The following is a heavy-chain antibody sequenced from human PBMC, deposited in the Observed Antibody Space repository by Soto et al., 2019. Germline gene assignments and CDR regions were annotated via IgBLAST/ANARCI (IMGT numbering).Heavy chain of an antibody. J-gene: IGHJ4*02. D-gene: IGHD2-2*01. CDR1: GYTFTSYG. V-gene: IGHV1-18*01. Sequence: QVQLVQSGAEVKKPGASVKVSCKASGYTFTSYGISWVRQAPGQGLEWMGWISAYNGNTNYAQKLQGRVTMTTDTSMSTAYMELRSLRSDDTAVYYCARDLRYCSSTSCKKSPVNYWGQGTLVTVSS. CDR3: ARDLRYCSSTSCKKSPVNY. CDR2: ISAYNGNT.